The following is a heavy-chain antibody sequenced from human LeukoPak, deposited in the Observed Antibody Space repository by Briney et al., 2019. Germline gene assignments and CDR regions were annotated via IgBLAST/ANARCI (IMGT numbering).Heavy chain of an antibody. CDR3: ARLRHDRSGYYWFGP. CDR2: VYYNGNI. V-gene: IGHV4-39*01. J-gene: IGHJ5*02. D-gene: IGHD3-22*01. CDR1: GDSIRTNSYY. Sequence: PSETLSLTCTVSGDSIRTNSYYWGWIHQPPGKGLEWIASVYYNGNIYYNPSFRSRVTMSVDTSNNQFSLSLTSVTAADTAVYFCARLRHDRSGYYWFGPWGRGTLVTVSS.